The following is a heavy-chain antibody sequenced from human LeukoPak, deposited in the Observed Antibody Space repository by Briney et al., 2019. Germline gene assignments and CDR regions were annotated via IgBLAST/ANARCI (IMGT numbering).Heavy chain of an antibody. CDR3: ARGPKYYDILTGYYTTQGYGMDV. CDR1: GLTFSSYD. V-gene: IGHV3-13*01. Sequence: GGSLRLSCAASGLTFSSYDMHWVRQATGKGLEWVSAIGTAGDTYYPGSVKGRFTISRENAKNSLYLQMNSLRAGDTAVYYCARGPKYYDILTGYYTTQGYGMDVWGQGTTVTVSS. D-gene: IGHD3-9*01. CDR2: IGTAGDT. J-gene: IGHJ6*02.